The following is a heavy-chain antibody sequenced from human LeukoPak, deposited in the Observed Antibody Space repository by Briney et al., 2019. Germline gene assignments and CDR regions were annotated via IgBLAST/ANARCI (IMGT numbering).Heavy chain of an antibody. J-gene: IGHJ6*03. CDR3: ARDMSSSWFSYYYYYMDV. D-gene: IGHD6-13*01. CDR2: FDPEDGET. V-gene: IGHV1-24*01. Sequence: GASVKVSCKVSGYTLTELSMHWVRQAPGKGLEWMGGFDPEDGETIYAQKFQGRVTMTEDTSTDTAYMELSSLRSDDTAVYYCARDMSSSWFSYYYYYMDVWGKGTTVTVSS. CDR1: GYTLTELS.